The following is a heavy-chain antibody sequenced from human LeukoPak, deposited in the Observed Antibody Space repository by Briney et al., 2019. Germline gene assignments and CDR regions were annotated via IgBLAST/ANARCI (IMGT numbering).Heavy chain of an antibody. Sequence: SETLSLTCTVSGGSISSYYWSWIRQPAGKGLEWIGRIYTSGSTNYNPSLKSRVTMSVDTSKNQFSLKLSSVTAADTAVYYCARDCRKGGSCYRDVWGKGTTVTISS. CDR3: ARDCRKGGSCYRDV. CDR2: IYTSGST. D-gene: IGHD2-15*01. CDR1: GGSISSYY. V-gene: IGHV4-4*07. J-gene: IGHJ6*04.